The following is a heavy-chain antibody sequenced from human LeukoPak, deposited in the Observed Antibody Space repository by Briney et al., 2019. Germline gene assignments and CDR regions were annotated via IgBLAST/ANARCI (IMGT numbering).Heavy chain of an antibody. V-gene: IGHV4-61*02. CDR1: GGSISSGSYY. J-gene: IGHJ4*02. D-gene: IGHD4-17*01. CDR2: IYTSGST. Sequence: PSQTLSLTCTVSGGSISSGSYYWSWIRQPAGKGLEWIGRIYTSGSTNYNPSLKSRVTISLDTSKNQFSLKLSSVTAADTAVYYCANSIDFDYGDYYFDYWGQGALVTVSS. CDR3: ANSIDFDYGDYYFDY.